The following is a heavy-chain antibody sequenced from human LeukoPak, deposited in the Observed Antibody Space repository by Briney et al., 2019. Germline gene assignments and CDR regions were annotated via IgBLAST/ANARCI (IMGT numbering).Heavy chain of an antibody. CDR3: ARSRGAGPGAYFDY. D-gene: IGHD6-19*01. V-gene: IGHV3-11*06. CDR1: GFTFSDEY. Sequence: PGGALRLSCAASGFTFSDEYMSWIRQAPGKGLEWVSYISNSGSYKNYADSVKGGFTISRDNAKHSLYLQMNSRIAEHTAVYYSARSRGAGPGAYFDYWGQGTLITVSS. J-gene: IGHJ4*02. CDR2: ISNSGSYK.